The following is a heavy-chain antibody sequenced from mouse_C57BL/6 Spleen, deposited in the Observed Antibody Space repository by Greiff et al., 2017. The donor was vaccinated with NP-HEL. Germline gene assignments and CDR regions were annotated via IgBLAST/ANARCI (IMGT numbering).Heavy chain of an antibody. CDR2: ISDGGSYT. J-gene: IGHJ3*01. Sequence: EVNVVESGGGLVKPGGSLKLSCAASGFTFSSYAMSWVRPTPEKRLEWVATISDGGSYTYYPDNVKGRFTISRDNAKNNLYLQMSHLKSEDTAMYYCARDLTGFAYWGQGTLVTVSA. CDR1: GFTFSSYA. V-gene: IGHV5-4*01. CDR3: ARDLTGFAY. D-gene: IGHD4-1*01.